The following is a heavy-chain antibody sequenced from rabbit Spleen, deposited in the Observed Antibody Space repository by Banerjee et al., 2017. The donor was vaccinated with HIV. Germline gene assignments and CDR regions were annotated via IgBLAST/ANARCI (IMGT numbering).Heavy chain of an antibody. Sequence: QSLEESGGDLVKPGTSLTLTCTASGFDISTYHMCWVRQAPGKGLEWIGCIYTGSGSTYYASWANGRFTVSKTSTTATLQMTSLTVADTATYFCARPYNNDIDDGLGLWGQGTLVTVS. CDR3: ARPYNNDIDDGLGL. CDR1: GFDISTYH. V-gene: IGHV1S40*01. J-gene: IGHJ3*01. D-gene: IGHD2-1*01. CDR2: IYTGSGST.